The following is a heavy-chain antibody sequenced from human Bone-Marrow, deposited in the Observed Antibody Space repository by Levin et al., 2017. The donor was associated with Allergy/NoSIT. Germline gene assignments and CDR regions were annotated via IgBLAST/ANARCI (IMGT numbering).Heavy chain of an antibody. Sequence: GGSLRLSCAASGFTFDDYAMHWVRQAPGKGLEWVSGISWNSGSIGYGDSVKGRFTISRDNAKNSLYLQMNSLRAEDTALYYCAKDFGAGSSGYYFYFDYWGQGTLVTVSS. CDR1: GFTFDDYA. CDR2: ISWNSGSI. CDR3: AKDFGAGSSGYYFYFDY. J-gene: IGHJ4*02. V-gene: IGHV3-9*01. D-gene: IGHD3-22*01.